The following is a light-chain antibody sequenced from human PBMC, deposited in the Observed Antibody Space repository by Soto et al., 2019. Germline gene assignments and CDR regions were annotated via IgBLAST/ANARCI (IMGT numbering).Light chain of an antibody. CDR3: QQYNTYSS. Sequence: EIVLTQSPATLSVSLGESATLSCGASQTVSSRYLAWYQQRPGLAPRLLMYDASSRAAGIPDRFSGSGSGTEFTLTISSLQPEDFATYYCQQYNTYSSFGQGTKLEI. CDR2: DAS. J-gene: IGKJ2*01. V-gene: IGKV3D-20*01. CDR1: QTVSSRY.